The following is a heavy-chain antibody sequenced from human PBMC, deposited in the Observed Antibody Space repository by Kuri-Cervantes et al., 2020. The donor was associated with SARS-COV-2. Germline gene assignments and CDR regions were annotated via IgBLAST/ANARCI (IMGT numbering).Heavy chain of an antibody. V-gene: IGHV3-20*04. J-gene: IGHJ4*02. CDR2: IYWNGGST. Sequence: GGSLRLSCAASGFTFDDCGMSWVRQAPGKGLVWVSGIYWNGGSTGYADSVKGRFTISRDNAKNSLYLQMNSLRAKDTAVYYCARGGSTISLDYWGQGTLVTVSS. D-gene: IGHD5/OR15-5a*01. CDR1: GFTFDDCG. CDR3: ARGGSTISLDY.